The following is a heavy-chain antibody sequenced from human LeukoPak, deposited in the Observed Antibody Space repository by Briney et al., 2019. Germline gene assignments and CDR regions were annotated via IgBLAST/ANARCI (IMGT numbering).Heavy chain of an antibody. CDR3: AREDYGSGIYIDS. V-gene: IGHV4-34*01. D-gene: IGHD3-10*01. J-gene: IGHJ4*02. CDR1: GGSFSGFY. CDR2: IYHSGSS. Sequence: KPSETLSLTCAVYGGSFSGFYWSWIRQPPGKGLEWIGEIYHSGSSNYNPSLKRRVTISVDTSKNQFSLKLTSVTAADTAVYYCAREDYGSGIYIDSWGRGTLVTVSS.